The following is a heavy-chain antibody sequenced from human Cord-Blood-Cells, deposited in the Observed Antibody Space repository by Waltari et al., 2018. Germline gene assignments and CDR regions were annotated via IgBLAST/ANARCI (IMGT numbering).Heavy chain of an antibody. CDR1: GFTFSSYA. CDR3: AKDGGLNTVTTDYYYYYYMDV. Sequence: EVLLLESGGGLVQPGGCLRLSCAASGFTFSSYAMSWVRPAPGEGLEWVSAISGSGGSTYYADAVKGRFTISRDNSKNTLYLQMNSLRAEDTAVYYCAKDGGLNTVTTDYYYYYYMDVWGKGTTVTVSS. CDR2: ISGSGGST. D-gene: IGHD4-17*01. J-gene: IGHJ6*03. V-gene: IGHV3-23*01.